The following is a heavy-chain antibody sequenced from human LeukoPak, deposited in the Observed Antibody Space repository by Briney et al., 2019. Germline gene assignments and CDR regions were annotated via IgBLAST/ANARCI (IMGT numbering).Heavy chain of an antibody. Sequence: ASVKVSCKASGCTFTSYAMHWVRQAPGQRHEWMGWINAGNGNTKYSQKFQGRVTITRDTSASTAYMELSSLRSEDTAVYYCARATMVRGVIFWFDPWGQGTLVTVSS. CDR1: GCTFTSYA. D-gene: IGHD3-10*01. V-gene: IGHV1-3*01. CDR2: INAGNGNT. CDR3: ARATMVRGVIFWFDP. J-gene: IGHJ5*02.